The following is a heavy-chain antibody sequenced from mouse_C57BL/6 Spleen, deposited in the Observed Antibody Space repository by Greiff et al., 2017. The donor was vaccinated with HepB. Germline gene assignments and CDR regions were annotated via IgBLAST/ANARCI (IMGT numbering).Heavy chain of an antibody. Sequence: EVKVVESGGGLVQPGASLRLSCAASGFTFTDYYMSWVRQPPGKAPEWLALIRNKANGYTTEYTASVKGRFTISRDNSQNILYLQMNTLRAEDSATYYCVRKSLTGYAMDYWGQGTSVTVSS. CDR1: GFTFTDYY. CDR2: IRNKANGYTT. V-gene: IGHV7-4*01. D-gene: IGHD4-1*01. CDR3: VRKSLTGYAMDY. J-gene: IGHJ4*01.